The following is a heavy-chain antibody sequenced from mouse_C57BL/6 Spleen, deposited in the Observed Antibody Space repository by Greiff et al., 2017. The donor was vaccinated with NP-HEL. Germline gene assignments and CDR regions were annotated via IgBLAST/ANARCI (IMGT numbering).Heavy chain of an antibody. CDR3: TTVYYGNYRGYFDV. CDR1: GFNIKDYY. V-gene: IGHV14-1*01. D-gene: IGHD2-1*01. CDR2: IDPEDGDT. Sequence: EVKLMESGAELVRPGASVKLSCTASGFNIKDYYMHWVKQRPEQGLEWIGRIDPEDGDTEYAPKFQGKATMTADTSSNTAYLQLSSLTSEDTAVYYCTTVYYGNYRGYFDVWGTGTTVTVSS. J-gene: IGHJ1*03.